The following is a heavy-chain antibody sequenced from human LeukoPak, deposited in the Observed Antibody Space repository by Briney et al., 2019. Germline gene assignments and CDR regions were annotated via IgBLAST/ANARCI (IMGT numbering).Heavy chain of an antibody. CDR2: ISYDGSDK. CDR3: ARDFGWLKPFDY. CDR1: GFTFSRYA. V-gene: IGHV3-30-3*01. J-gene: IGHJ4*02. D-gene: IGHD5-12*01. Sequence: GGALRLSCVASGFTFSRYALHWVRQAPGKGPEWVAVISYDGSDKEYADTVKGRVTISRDNSKNTLFLQMNSLRIDDTAVYYCARDFGWLKPFDYWGLGTLVTVSS.